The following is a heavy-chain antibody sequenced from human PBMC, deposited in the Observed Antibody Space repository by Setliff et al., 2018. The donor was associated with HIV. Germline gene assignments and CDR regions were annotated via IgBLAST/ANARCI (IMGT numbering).Heavy chain of an antibody. J-gene: IGHJ5*02. CDR3: ARDQATGYEKVWFSWIDP. CDR1: GYTFTDYG. CDR2: IIPILGTA. Sequence: SVKVSCKASGYTFTDYGISWVRQAPGQGLEWMGGIIPILGTANYAQKFQGRVTITADGSTSTAYMELSSLRFEDTATYYCARDQATGYEKVWFSWIDPWGQGTLVTVS. D-gene: IGHD5-12*01. V-gene: IGHV1-69*13.